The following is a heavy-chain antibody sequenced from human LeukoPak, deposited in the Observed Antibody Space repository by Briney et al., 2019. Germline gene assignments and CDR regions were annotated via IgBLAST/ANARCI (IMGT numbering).Heavy chain of an antibody. CDR1: GGSISSYY. CDR3: TITTGTTLGVMDY. V-gene: IGHV4-34*01. CDR2: INHSGST. D-gene: IGHD1-1*01. J-gene: IGHJ4*02. Sequence: SETLSLTCTVSGGSISSYYWSWIRQPPGRGLEWSGEINHSGSTNYNPSLKRRFTIYVATPKNQLYLKLSSVPAAYTPVYQRTITTGTTLGVMDYWGQGTLVTVSS.